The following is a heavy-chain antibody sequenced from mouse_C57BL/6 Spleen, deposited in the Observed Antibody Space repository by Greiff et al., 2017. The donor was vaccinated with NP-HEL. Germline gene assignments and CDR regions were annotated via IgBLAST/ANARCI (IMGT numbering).Heavy chain of an antibody. CDR2: IHPNSGST. CDR3: ERGDYYGSSYRYFDV. V-gene: IGHV1-64*01. D-gene: IGHD1-1*01. CDR1: GYTFTSYW. Sequence: QVQLQQPGAELVKPGASVKLSCKASGYTFTSYWMHWVKQRPGQGLEWIGMIHPNSGSTNYNEKFQSKATLTVDKSSSTAYMQLSSLTSEDSAVYYCERGDYYGSSYRYFDVWGTGTTVTVAS. J-gene: IGHJ1*03.